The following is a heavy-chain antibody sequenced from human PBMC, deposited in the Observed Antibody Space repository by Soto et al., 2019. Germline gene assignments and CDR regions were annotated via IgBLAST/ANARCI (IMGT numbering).Heavy chain of an antibody. V-gene: IGHV4-30-4*01. CDR2: IYYSGST. J-gene: IGHJ5*02. CDR3: ARDSPSDYDFWSGYPTDNWFDP. Sequence: ASETLSLTCTVSGGSISSGDYYWSWIRQPPGKGLEWIGYIYYSGSTYYNPSLKSRVTISVDTSKNQFSLKLSSVTAADTAVYYCARDSPSDYDFWSGYPTDNWFDPWGQGTLVTVSS. CDR1: GGSISSGDYY. D-gene: IGHD3-3*01.